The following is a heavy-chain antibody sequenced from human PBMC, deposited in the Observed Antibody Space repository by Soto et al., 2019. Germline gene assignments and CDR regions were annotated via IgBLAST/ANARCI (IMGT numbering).Heavy chain of an antibody. Sequence: SQTISLPCPITGNSVSSNSTSWNCIRQSPSRGLEWLGRTYYRSKWYNDYAVSVKSRITINPDTSKNQFSLQLNSVTPEDTAVYYCARDWWGAPPPNWFDPWGQGTLVTVYS. J-gene: IGHJ5*02. CDR1: GNSVSSNSTS. CDR2: TYYRSKWYN. V-gene: IGHV6-1*01. D-gene: IGHD2-15*01. CDR3: ARDWWGAPPPNWFDP.